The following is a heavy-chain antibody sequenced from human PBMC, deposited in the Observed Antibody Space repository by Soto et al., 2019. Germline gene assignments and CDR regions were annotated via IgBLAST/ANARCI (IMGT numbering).Heavy chain of an antibody. CDR1: GGSISSYY. V-gene: IGHV4-59*08. Sequence: SETLSLTCTVSGGSISSYYWSWIRQPPGKGLEWIGYIYYSGSTNYNPSLKSRVTISVDTSKNQFSLKLSSVTAADTAVYYCARRGVEERVFFYYYYMDVWGKGTTVTVSS. D-gene: IGHD3-3*01. J-gene: IGHJ6*03. CDR2: IYYSGST. CDR3: ARRGVEERVFFYYYYMDV.